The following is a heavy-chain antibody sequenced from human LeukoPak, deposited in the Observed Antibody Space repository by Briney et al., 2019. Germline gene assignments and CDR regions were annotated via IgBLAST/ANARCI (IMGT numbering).Heavy chain of an antibody. J-gene: IGHJ5*02. CDR1: GFTFSSYS. Sequence: GGSLRLSCAASGFTFSSYSMTWVRQAPGKRLEWVSSISSNSNHIYYADSVRGRFTISRDNAKNSLFLQMNSLRAEDTAVYYCTSGSGYISSNWFDPWGQGTLVTVSS. V-gene: IGHV3-21*01. CDR2: ISSNSNHI. CDR3: TSGSGYISSNWFDP. D-gene: IGHD6-19*01.